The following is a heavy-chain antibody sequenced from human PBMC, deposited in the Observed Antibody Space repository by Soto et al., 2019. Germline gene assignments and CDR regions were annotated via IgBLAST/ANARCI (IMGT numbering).Heavy chain of an antibody. V-gene: IGHV1-2*04. Sequence: ASVKVSCKASGYTVTGYYMHWVRQAPVQVLELIVWINPNIVGTNYSQKFQGWFTIAMYTSIRTSYMELSRLRSDDTAVYYCARDRGSGSTGGMDVWG. CDR2: INPNIVGT. CDR1: GYTVTGYY. CDR3: ARDRGSGSTGGMDV. D-gene: IGHD3-10*01. J-gene: IGHJ6*02.